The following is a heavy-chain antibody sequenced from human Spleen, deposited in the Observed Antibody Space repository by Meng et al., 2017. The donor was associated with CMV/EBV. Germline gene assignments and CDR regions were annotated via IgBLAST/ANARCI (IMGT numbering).Heavy chain of an antibody. J-gene: IGHJ5*02. CDR1: GFTFRRYG. CDR3: ARDAGEWELPGLGGLSRKYNWFDP. Sequence: GGSLILSCAASGFTFRRYGMHWVRQAPGKGLEWVAVISYDGSNKYYADSVKGRFTISRDNSKNTLYLQMNSLRAEDTAVYYCARDAGEWELPGLGGLSRKYNWFDPWGQGTLVTVSS. D-gene: IGHD1-26*01. V-gene: IGHV3-30*19. CDR2: ISYDGSNK.